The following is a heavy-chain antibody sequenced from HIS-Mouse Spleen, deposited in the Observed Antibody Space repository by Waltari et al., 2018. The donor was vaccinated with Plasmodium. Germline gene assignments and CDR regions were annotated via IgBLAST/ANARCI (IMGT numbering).Heavy chain of an antibody. CDR3: ARGSAAAGPFDY. D-gene: IGHD6-13*01. J-gene: IGHJ4*02. CDR2: INHSGST. Sequence: QVQLQQWGAGLLKPSEPLSLTCAVYGGSFSGYSWSWTRQPPGKGLEWIGEINHSGSTNYNPSLKSRVTISVDTSKNQFSLKLSSVTAADTAVYYCARGSAAAGPFDYWGQGTLVTVSS. V-gene: IGHV4-34*01. CDR1: GGSFSGYS.